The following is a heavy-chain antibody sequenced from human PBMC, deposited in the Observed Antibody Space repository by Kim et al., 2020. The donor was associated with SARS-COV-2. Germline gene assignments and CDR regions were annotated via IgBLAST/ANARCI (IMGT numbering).Heavy chain of an antibody. J-gene: IGHJ4*01. CDR3: AKWRSGRGYSYGSDY. Sequence: GGSLRLSCAASGFTFSSYAMSWVRQAPGKGLEWVSAISGSGGSTYYADSVKGRFTISRDNSKNTLYLQMNSLRAEDTAVYYCAKWRSGRGYSYGSDYCGHGTLVTVSS. V-gene: IGHV3-23*01. CDR2: ISGSGGST. CDR1: GFTFSSYA. D-gene: IGHD5-18*01.